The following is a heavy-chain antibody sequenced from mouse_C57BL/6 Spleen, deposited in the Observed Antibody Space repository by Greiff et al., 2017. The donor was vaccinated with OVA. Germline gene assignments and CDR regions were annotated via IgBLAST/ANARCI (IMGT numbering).Heavy chain of an antibody. J-gene: IGHJ2*01. V-gene: IGHV1-15*01. D-gene: IGHD2-10*02. Sequence: VQLKESGAELVRPGASVTLSCKASGYIFTDYEMHWVKQTPVHGLEWIGAIDPETGGTAYNQKFKGKAILTADKSSSTAYMELRSLTSEDSAVYYCTRYGYLDYWGQGTTLTVSS. CDR3: TRYGYLDY. CDR2: IDPETGGT. CDR1: GYIFTDYE.